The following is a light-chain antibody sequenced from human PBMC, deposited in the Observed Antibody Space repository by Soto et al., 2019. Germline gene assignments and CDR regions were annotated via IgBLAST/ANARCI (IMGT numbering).Light chain of an antibody. CDR2: GAS. CDR3: QQYNSWPPPDP. V-gene: IGKV3-15*01. J-gene: IGKJ1*01. Sequence: EIVLTQSPATLSVSPGESATLSCRASQSVSSNLAWYQQQPGQAPRLLIYGASTRATGIPARFIGSGSGTEFTLTISSLQSEDFAVYYCQQYNSWPPPDPFGQGTKVEIK. CDR1: QSVSSN.